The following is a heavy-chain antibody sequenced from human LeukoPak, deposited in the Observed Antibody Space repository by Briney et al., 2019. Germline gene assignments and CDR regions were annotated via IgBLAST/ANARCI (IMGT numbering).Heavy chain of an antibody. J-gene: IGHJ4*02. CDR2: TYYRSKWYN. V-gene: IGHV6-1*01. D-gene: IGHD1-14*01. Sequence: SQTPSLTCAISGDSVSSNSAAWTWIRQSPSRGPEWLGRTYYRSKWYNDYAVSVKSRITFNPDTSKNPFSLQLNSVTPEDTAVYYCARKSRTYFDYWGQGTLVTVSS. CDR1: GDSVSSNSAA. CDR3: ARKSRTYFDY.